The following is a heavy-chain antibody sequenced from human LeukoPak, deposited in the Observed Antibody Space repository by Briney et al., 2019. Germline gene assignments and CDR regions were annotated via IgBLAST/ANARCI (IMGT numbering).Heavy chain of an antibody. D-gene: IGHD1-14*01. J-gene: IGHJ3*02. CDR2: ISAYNGNT. Sequence: ASVKVSCKASGGTFSSYAISWVRQAPGQGLEWMGWISAYNGNTNYAQKLQGRVTMTTDTSTSTAYMELRSLRSDDTAVYYCARVVYEPLDAFDIWGQGTMVTVSS. CDR1: GGTFSSYA. V-gene: IGHV1-18*01. CDR3: ARVVYEPLDAFDI.